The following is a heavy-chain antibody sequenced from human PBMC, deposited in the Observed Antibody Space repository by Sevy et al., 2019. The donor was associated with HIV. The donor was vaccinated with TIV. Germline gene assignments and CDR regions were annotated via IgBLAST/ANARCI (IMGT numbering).Heavy chain of an antibody. CDR3: ASKVTMVRGVISDYYYYGMDV. V-gene: IGHV1-69*13. D-gene: IGHD3-10*01. CDR2: IIPIFGTA. CDR1: GGTFSSYA. J-gene: IGHJ6*02. Sequence: ASVKVSCKASGGTFSSYAISWVRQAPGQGLEWMGGIIPIFGTANYAQKFQGRVTITADESTSIAYMELSSLRSEDTAVYYCASKVTMVRGVISDYYYYGMDVWGQGTTVTVSS.